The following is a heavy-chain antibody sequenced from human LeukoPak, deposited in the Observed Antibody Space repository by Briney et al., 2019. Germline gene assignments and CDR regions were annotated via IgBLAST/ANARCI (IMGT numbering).Heavy chain of an antibody. Sequence: PGGSLRLSCAASGFTFSSYAMSWVRQAPGKGLEWVSAISGSGGSTYYADSVKGLFTISRDNSKNTLYLQMNSLRAEDTAVYYCAKTIYQLLRGFDYWGQGTLVTVSS. J-gene: IGHJ4*02. CDR1: GFTFSSYA. V-gene: IGHV3-23*01. CDR3: AKTIYQLLRGFDY. D-gene: IGHD2-2*01. CDR2: ISGSGGST.